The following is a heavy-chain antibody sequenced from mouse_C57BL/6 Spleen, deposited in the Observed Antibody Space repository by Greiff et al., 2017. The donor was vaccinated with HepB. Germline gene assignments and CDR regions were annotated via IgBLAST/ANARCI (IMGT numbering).Heavy chain of an antibody. Sequence: EVMLVESGEGLVKPGGSLKLSCAASGFTFSSYAMSWVRQTPEKRLEWVAYISSGGDYIYYADTVKGRFTISRDNARNTLYLQMSSLKSEDTAMYYCTRAYGYDGPFAYWGQGTLVTVSA. J-gene: IGHJ3*01. CDR2: ISSGGDYI. D-gene: IGHD2-2*01. CDR1: GFTFSSYA. CDR3: TRAYGYDGPFAY. V-gene: IGHV5-9-1*02.